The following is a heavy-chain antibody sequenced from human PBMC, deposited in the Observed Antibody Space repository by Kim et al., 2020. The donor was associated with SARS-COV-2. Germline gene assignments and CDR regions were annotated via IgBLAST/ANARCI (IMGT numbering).Heavy chain of an antibody. D-gene: IGHD3-10*01. V-gene: IGHV4-39*07. CDR2: LYYSGST. J-gene: IGHJ4*02. CDR1: GDSISSSSYY. Sequence: SETLSLTCNVSGDSISSSSYYWGWIRQPPGKGLEWIGSLYYSGSTYYNPSLESRVTISVDTSNNQFSLKLSSVTAADTAVYSCARGPYYYGSGSYYTSFDCRGLGTLVTVSS. CDR3: ARGPYYYGSGSYYTSFDC.